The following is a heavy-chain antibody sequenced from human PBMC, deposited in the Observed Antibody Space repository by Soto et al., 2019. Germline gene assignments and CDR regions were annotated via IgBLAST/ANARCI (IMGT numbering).Heavy chain of an antibody. D-gene: IGHD3-3*01. Sequence: GSLRLSCAASGFTFSSYGMHWVRQAPGKGLEWVAVIWYDGSNKYHADSVKGRFTISRDNSKNTLYLQMNSLRAEDTAVYYCARDVPPYDFWSGPTLDYWGQGTLVTVSS. J-gene: IGHJ4*02. V-gene: IGHV3-33*01. CDR1: GFTFSSYG. CDR3: ARDVPPYDFWSGPTLDY. CDR2: IWYDGSNK.